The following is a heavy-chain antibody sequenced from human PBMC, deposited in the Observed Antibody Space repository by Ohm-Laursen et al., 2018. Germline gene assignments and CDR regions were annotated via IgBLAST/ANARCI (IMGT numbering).Heavy chain of an antibody. CDR2: INHSGST. J-gene: IGHJ3*02. CDR1: GGSISSDYY. D-gene: IGHD3-10*01. V-gene: IGHV4-34*01. CDR3: ARRPRPGWGGSVRDI. Sequence: SDTLSLTCTVSGGSISSDYYWCWIRQPPGKGLEWIGEINHSGSTNYNPSLKSRVTISVDTSKNQFSLKLSSVTAADTAVYYCARRPRPGWGGSVRDIWGQGTMVTVSS.